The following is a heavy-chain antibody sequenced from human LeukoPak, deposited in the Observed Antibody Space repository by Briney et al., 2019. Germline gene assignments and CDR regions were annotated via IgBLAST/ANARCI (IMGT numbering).Heavy chain of an antibody. CDR1: GYTFTSYY. CDR2: INPNSGGT. CDR3: ARGYQDHPYNWNDGSGYMDV. V-gene: IGHV1-2*02. D-gene: IGHD1-1*01. J-gene: IGHJ6*03. Sequence: GASVKVSCKASGYTFTSYYMHWVRQAPGQGLEWMGWINPNSGGTNYAQKFQGRVTMTRDTSISTAYMELSRLRSDDTAVYYCARGYQDHPYNWNDGSGYMDVWGKGTTVTVSS.